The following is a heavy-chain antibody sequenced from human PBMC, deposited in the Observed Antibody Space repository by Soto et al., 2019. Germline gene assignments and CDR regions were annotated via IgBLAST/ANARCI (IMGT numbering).Heavy chain of an antibody. D-gene: IGHD3-3*01. CDR2: IYYSGST. J-gene: IGHJ6*02. Sequence: QLQLQESGPGLVKPSETLSLTCTVSGGSISSSSYYWGWIRQPPGKGLEWIGSIYYSGSTYYNPSLKSRVTISVDTSKNQFSLKLSSVTAADTAVYYCARHTKRYYYYYYGMDVWGQGTTVTVSS. V-gene: IGHV4-39*01. CDR1: GGSISSSSYY. CDR3: ARHTKRYYYYYYGMDV.